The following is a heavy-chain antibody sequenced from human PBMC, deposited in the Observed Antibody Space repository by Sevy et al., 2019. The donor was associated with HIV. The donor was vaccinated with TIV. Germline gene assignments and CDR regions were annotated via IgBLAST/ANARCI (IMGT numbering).Heavy chain of an antibody. CDR1: GFTFSSYA. Sequence: GGSLRLSCAASGFTFSSYAMSWVRQAPGKGLEWVSAISGSGGSTYYADSVKGRFTISRDNSKNTLYLQMNSLRAEDTAVYYCAKDLTGYSNYDWFDPWGQGTLVTASS. J-gene: IGHJ5*02. D-gene: IGHD4-4*01. V-gene: IGHV3-23*01. CDR3: AKDLTGYSNYDWFDP. CDR2: ISGSGGST.